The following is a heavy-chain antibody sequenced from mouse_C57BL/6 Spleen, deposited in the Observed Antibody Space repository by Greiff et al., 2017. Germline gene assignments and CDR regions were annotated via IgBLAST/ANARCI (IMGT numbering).Heavy chain of an antibody. D-gene: IGHD2-1*01. J-gene: IGHJ1*03. CDR2: INPSSGYT. CDR3: GRSEGNFGGYFDV. Sequence: QVHVKQSGAELAKPGASVKLSCKASGYTFTSYWMHWVKQRPGQGLEWIGYINPSSGYTKYNQKFKDKATLTADKSSSTAYMQLSSLTYEDSAVYYCGRSEGNFGGYFDVWGTGTTVTVSS. V-gene: IGHV1-7*01. CDR1: GYTFTSYW.